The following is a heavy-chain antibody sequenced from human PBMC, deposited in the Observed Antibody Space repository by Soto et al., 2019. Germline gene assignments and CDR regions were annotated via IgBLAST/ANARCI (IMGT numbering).Heavy chain of an antibody. CDR2: IKSDGSIT. J-gene: IGHJ4*02. V-gene: IGHV3-74*01. CDR3: VRASGNYFFDY. CDR1: GFTFSNYW. Sequence: EVQLVESGGRLVQPGGSLRLSCAVSGFTFSNYWMHWVRQAPGKGLVWVSRIKSDGSITTYADSVKGRFTISRDNAKNTLYLQMNNVRAEDTAVYYCVRASGNYFFDYWGQGTLVTVSS. D-gene: IGHD1-26*01.